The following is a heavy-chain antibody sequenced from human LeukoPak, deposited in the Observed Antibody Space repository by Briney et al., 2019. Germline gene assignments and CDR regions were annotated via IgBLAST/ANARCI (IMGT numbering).Heavy chain of an antibody. CDR3: TTVDLPVGSGYYICPGCY. CDR2: IKSKTDGGTT. Sequence: PGGSLRLSCAASGFTFSNAWMSWVRQAPGKGLEWVGRIKSKTDGGTTDYAAPVKGRFTISRDDSKNTLYLQMNSLKTEDTAVYYCTTVDLPVGSGYYICPGCYWGQGTLVTVSS. J-gene: IGHJ4*02. D-gene: IGHD3-22*01. CDR1: GFTFSNAW. V-gene: IGHV3-15*01.